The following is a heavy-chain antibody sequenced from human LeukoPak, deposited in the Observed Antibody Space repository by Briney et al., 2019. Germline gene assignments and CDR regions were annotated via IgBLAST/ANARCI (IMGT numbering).Heavy chain of an antibody. CDR1: GGSISSYY. CDR3: ARAGGFTLGGGCEDYFDY. J-gene: IGHJ4*02. CDR2: IYISGST. D-gene: IGHD3-16*01. V-gene: IGHV4-4*07. Sequence: SETLSLTCTVSGGSISSYYWSWIRQPAGKGLEWIGRIYISGSTNYNPSRKRRVTMAVDTSKNQFSLTLSSVTAADTAVYYCARAGGFTLGGGCEDYFDYWGQGTLVTVSS.